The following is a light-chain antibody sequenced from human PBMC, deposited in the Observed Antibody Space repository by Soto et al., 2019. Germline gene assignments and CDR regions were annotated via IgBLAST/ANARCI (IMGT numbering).Light chain of an antibody. Sequence: QSVLTQPPSASGTPGQRVTISCSGSSSNIGSNTVNWYQQLPGTAPKLLIYSNNQRPSGVPDRFSDSKSGTSASLAISGLQSEDEADYYCAAWDDSLNGVVFGGWTKLTVL. CDR3: AAWDDSLNGVV. V-gene: IGLV1-44*01. J-gene: IGLJ2*01. CDR1: SSNIGSNT. CDR2: SNN.